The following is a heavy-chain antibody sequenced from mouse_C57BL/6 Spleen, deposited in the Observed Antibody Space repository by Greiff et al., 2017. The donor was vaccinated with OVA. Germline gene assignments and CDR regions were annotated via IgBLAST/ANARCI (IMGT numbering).Heavy chain of an antibody. CDR1: GYTFTSYW. D-gene: IGHD1-1*01. V-gene: IGHV1-69*01. Sequence: QVQLQQPGAELVMPGASVKLSCKASGYTFTSYWMHWVKQRPGQGLEWIGEIDPSDSYTNYNQKFKGKSTLTVDKSSSTAYMQLSSLTSEDSAVYYCARSNDGNSYRYFDGWGTGTTVTVSS. CDR2: IDPSDSYT. CDR3: ARSNDGNSYRYFDG. J-gene: IGHJ1*03.